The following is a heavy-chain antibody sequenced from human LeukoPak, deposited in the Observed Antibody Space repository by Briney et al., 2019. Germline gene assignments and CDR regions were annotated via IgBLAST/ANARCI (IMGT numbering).Heavy chain of an antibody. CDR2: ISAFTGNT. Sequence: ASVKVSCKASGYTYPSYGITWVRQAPGQGLEWMGWISAFTGNTTYAQIFHGRVSMAIDTSTSTAYMELRSLRSDDTAVYYCARSGSYGLFDYWGQGTLVTVSS. CDR3: ARSGSYGLFDY. V-gene: IGHV1-18*01. J-gene: IGHJ4*02. D-gene: IGHD1-26*01. CDR1: GYTYPSYG.